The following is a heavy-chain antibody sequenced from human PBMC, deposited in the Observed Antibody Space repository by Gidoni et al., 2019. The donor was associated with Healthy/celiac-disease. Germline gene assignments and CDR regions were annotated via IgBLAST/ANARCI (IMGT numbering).Heavy chain of an antibody. V-gene: IGHV3-23*01. CDR3: AKDRLGIAAALIDY. Sequence: EVQLLASGGGLVQPGGSLRLSCSASGFTFSSYAMRWVRQAPGKGLEWVSAISGSGGSTYYADSVKGRFTISRDNSKNTLYLQMNSLRAEDTAVYYCAKDRLGIAAALIDYWGQGTLVTVSS. D-gene: IGHD6-13*01. CDR2: ISGSGGST. CDR1: GFTFSSYA. J-gene: IGHJ4*02.